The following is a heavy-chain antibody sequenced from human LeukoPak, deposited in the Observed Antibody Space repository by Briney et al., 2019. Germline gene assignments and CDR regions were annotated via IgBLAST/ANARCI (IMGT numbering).Heavy chain of an antibody. CDR3: ALGPDAFDI. J-gene: IGHJ3*02. CDR1: GGSFSGYY. V-gene: IGHV4-34*01. CDR2: INHSGST. Sequence: PSETLSLTCAVYGGSFSGYYWSWIRQPPGKGLEWIGEINHSGSTNYNPSLKSRVTISVDTSKNQFSLKLNSVTAADTAVYYCALGPDAFDIWGQGTMVTVSS.